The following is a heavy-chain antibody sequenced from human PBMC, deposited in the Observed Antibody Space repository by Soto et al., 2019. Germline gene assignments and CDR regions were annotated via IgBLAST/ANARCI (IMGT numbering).Heavy chain of an antibody. CDR2: ISAYNGNT. V-gene: IGHV1-18*01. Sequence: QVQLVQSGAEVKKPGASVKVSCKASGYTFTSYGISWVRQAPGQGLEWMGWISAYNGNTNYAQKLQSRVTMTKDTSTSTAYMELRSLKSDDTAVYYCARHRYCSSTSCYDWFDPWGQGTLVTVAS. CDR1: GYTFTSYG. J-gene: IGHJ5*02. D-gene: IGHD2-2*01. CDR3: ARHRYCSSTSCYDWFDP.